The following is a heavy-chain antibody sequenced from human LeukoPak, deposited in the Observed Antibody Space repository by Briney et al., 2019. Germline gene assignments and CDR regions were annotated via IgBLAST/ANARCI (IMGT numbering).Heavy chain of an antibody. Sequence: GGSLRLSCAASGFTFSSYAMSWVRQAPGKGLEWVSAISGSGGSTYYADSVKGRFTISRDNSKNTLYLQMSSLTAEDTAIYYCAKELTERWLIDAFDIWGQGTVVTVSS. CDR3: AKELTERWLIDAFDI. CDR2: ISGSGGST. D-gene: IGHD5-24*01. CDR1: GFTFSSYA. V-gene: IGHV3-23*01. J-gene: IGHJ3*02.